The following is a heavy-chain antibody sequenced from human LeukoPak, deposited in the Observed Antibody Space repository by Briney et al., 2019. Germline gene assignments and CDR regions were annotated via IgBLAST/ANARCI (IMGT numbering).Heavy chain of an antibody. CDR2: IYYSGST. CDR3: AREKSYYDP. CDR1: GGSISSYY. V-gene: IGHV4-59*01. D-gene: IGHD3-10*01. Sequence: SETLSLTCTVSGGSISSYYWSWIRQPPGKGLEWIGYIYYSGSTNYNPSLKSRVTISVDTSKNQFSLKLSSVTAADTAVYYCAREKSYYDPWAKETLVTVP. J-gene: IGHJ5*02.